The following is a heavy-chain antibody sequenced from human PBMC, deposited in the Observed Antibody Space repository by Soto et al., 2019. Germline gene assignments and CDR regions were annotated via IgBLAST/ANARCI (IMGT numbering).Heavy chain of an antibody. J-gene: IGHJ6*02. CDR3: AKLRGFYCSSTSCSIRAHGMDV. Sequence: EVQLLESGGGLVQPGGSLRLSCAASGFTFSSYAMSWVRQAPGKGLEWVSAISGSGGSTYYADSVKGRFTISRDNSKNTLYLQMNSLRAEDTAVYYCAKLRGFYCSSTSCSIRAHGMDVWGQGTTVTVSS. D-gene: IGHD2-2*01. CDR1: GFTFSSYA. CDR2: ISGSGGST. V-gene: IGHV3-23*01.